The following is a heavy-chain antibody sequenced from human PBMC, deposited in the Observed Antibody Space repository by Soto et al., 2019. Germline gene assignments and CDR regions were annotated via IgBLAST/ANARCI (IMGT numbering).Heavy chain of an antibody. CDR3: ARSPNYYAEYFQE. Sequence: SETLSLTCSFSCGSVISDYWNWIRQPPGKGLEWIGYVYYSGSTNYNPSLNSRVTISKDTSRNQFFLKLRSVTAADTAVYYCARSPNYYAEYFQEWGQGTLVTVSS. J-gene: IGHJ1*01. CDR1: CGSVISDY. V-gene: IGHV4-59*02. D-gene: IGHD1-26*01. CDR2: VYYSGST.